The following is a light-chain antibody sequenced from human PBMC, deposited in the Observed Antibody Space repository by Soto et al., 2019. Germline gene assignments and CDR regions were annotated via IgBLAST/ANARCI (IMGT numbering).Light chain of an antibody. CDR3: QQSYSTPPT. CDR1: QTISTY. J-gene: IGKJ5*01. CDR2: TAS. Sequence: DIQMTQSPSSLSATVGDSVTMSCRASQTISTYLNWYQQKPGKAPTLLIFTASTLQSGVPSRFSGSGSWTDFTLTISSVHPEDFAAYYCQQSYSTPPTFGQGTRLEIK. V-gene: IGKV1-39*01.